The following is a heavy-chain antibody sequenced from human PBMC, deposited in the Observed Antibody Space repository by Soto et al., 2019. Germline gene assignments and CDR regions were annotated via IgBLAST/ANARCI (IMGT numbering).Heavy chain of an antibody. D-gene: IGHD6-6*01. CDR2: IWYDGSNK. J-gene: IGHJ5*02. CDR3: ARDYSSSSKAVPWFDP. CDR1: GFTFSSYG. V-gene: IGHV3-33*01. Sequence: PGGSLRLSCAASGFTFSSYGMHWVRQAPGKGLEWVAVIWYDGSNKYYADSVKGRFTISRDNSKNTLYLQMNSLRAEDTAVYYCARDYSSSSKAVPWFDPWGQGTLVTVSS.